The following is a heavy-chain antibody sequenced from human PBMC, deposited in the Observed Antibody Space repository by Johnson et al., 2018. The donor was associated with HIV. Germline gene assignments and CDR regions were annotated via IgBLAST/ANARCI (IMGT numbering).Heavy chain of an antibody. CDR3: ARDDLDSGGFLMAFSV. CDR2: VHRDGRL. D-gene: IGHD2-15*01. Sequence: VQLVESGGGLVQPGGSLRLSCAASGFTVSNNYMNWVRQTPGKGLEWVSVVHRDGRLYYADSVKVRFRLSRDNSKNTLYLQMNRLRVEDTAVYYCARDDLDSGGFLMAFSVWGQGTTVTVSS. J-gene: IGHJ3*01. CDR1: GFTVSNNY. V-gene: IGHV3-66*01.